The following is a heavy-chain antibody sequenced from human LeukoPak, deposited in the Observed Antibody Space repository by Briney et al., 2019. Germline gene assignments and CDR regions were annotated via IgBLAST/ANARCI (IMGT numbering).Heavy chain of an antibody. J-gene: IGHJ4*02. V-gene: IGHV4-59*01. CDR1: GGSISSYY. CDR3: AREHGSGSSDY. D-gene: IGHD3-10*01. CDR2: IYYSGST. Sequence: SETLSLTCTVSGGSISSYYWSWIRQPPGKGLEWIGYIYYSGSTNYNPSLKSRVTISVDTSKNQFSLKLSSVTAADTAVYYCAREHGSGSSDYWGQGTLVTVSS.